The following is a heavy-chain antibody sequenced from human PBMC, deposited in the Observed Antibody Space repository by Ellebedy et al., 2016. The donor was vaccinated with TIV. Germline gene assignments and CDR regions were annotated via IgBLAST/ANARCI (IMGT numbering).Heavy chain of an antibody. CDR2: IWYDGSNK. Sequence: GGSLRLSCAASGFTFSSYGMHWVRQAPGKGLEWVAVIWYDGSNKYYADSVKGRFTISRDNSKNTLYLQMNSLRAEDTAVYYCARDGNGMAGSWFDYWGQGTLVTVSS. D-gene: IGHD6-19*01. CDR3: ARDGNGMAGSWFDY. J-gene: IGHJ4*02. V-gene: IGHV3-33*01. CDR1: GFTFSSYG.